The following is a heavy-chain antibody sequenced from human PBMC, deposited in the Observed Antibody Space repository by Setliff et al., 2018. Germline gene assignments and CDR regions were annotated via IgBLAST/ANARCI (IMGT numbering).Heavy chain of an antibody. D-gene: IGHD6-19*01. CDR1: GGSISTSSYY. J-gene: IGHJ6*02. CDR2: IYYSGST. Sequence: NPSETLSLTCTVSGGSISTSSYYWGWIRQPPGKGLEWIGSIYYSGSTYYNPSLKSRVTISVDTSKKQFSLKLSSVTAADTAVYYCARVSQYSSGWYYYYYGMDVWGQGTTVTVSS. V-gene: IGHV4-39*07. CDR3: ARVSQYSSGWYYYYYGMDV.